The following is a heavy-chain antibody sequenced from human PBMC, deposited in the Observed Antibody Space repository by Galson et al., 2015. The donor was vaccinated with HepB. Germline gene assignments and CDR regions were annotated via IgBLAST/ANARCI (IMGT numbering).Heavy chain of an antibody. V-gene: IGHV4-34*01. CDR1: GGSFSDSS. CDR2: INHSGST. Sequence: SETLSLTCAVYGGSFSDSSWNWIRQPPGKGLEWIGEINHSGSTNYEPSLKSRVTMSVDTSRNQFSLKLNSVTAADTAVYYCARGGHTVTTMYYWFDSWGQGTLVTVSS. D-gene: IGHD5-12*01. CDR3: ARGGHTVTTMYYWFDS. J-gene: IGHJ5*01.